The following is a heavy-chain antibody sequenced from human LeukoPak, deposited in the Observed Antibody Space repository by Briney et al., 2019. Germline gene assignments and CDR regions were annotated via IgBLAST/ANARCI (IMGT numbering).Heavy chain of an antibody. Sequence: SETLSLTCTVSGGSINNYYWSWVRQPPGKGLEWIGYGYYTGSTNYNPSLKSRVTISVDTSKNQFSLKLSSVTAADTAVYYCASNYDSDYYMDVWGKGTTVTVSS. CDR2: GYYTGST. CDR3: ASNYDSDYYMDV. J-gene: IGHJ6*03. V-gene: IGHV4-59*01. D-gene: IGHD3-3*01. CDR1: GGSINNYY.